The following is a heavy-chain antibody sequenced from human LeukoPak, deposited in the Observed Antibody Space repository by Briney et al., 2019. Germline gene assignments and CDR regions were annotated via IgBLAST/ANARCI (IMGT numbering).Heavy chain of an antibody. CDR1: GGSISSYY. CDR3: ARHASRGWYCLDY. D-gene: IGHD6-19*01. V-gene: IGHV4-59*08. CDR2: IYSSGST. J-gene: IGHJ4*02. Sequence: SETLSLTCTVSGGSISSYYWSWIRHPPGKGLERIGYIYSSGSTNYNPSLKSRVTISVDTSKNQFSLKLSSVTAADTAMYYCARHASRGWYCLDYWGQGALVTGSS.